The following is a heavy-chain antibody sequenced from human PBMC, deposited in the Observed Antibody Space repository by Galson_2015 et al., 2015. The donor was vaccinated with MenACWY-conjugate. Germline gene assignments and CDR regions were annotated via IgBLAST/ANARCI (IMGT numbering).Heavy chain of an antibody. V-gene: IGHV3-66*01. CDR2: IYSGGST. J-gene: IGHJ4*02. Sequence: SLRLSCAASGFTVSNNYMSWVRQAPGRGLEWISIIYSGGSTYYADYVKGRFTISRDNSKNTLYLQMNSLRAEDTAVYYCARVMVVTGTHDYFDYWGQGTLVTVSS. CDR1: GFTVSNNY. CDR3: ARVMVVTGTHDYFDY. D-gene: IGHD2-21*02.